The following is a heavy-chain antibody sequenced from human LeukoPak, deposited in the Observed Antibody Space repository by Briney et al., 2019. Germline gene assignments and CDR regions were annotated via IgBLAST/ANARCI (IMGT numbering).Heavy chain of an antibody. CDR3: ARVGMGTYSGDH. CDR1: GFTLSSYA. D-gene: IGHD2-15*01. J-gene: IGHJ4*02. Sequence: GGSLILSCAASGFTLSSYAMSWVSQVPGEGLGWVSAISGSGGSTYYADSVKGRFTISRDNSKNTLYLQMNSLRGEDTAVYYCARVGMGTYSGDHWGQGTLVTVSS. V-gene: IGHV3-23*01. CDR2: ISGSGGST.